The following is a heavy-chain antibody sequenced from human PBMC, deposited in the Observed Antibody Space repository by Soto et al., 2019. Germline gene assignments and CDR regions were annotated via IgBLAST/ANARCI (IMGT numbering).Heavy chain of an antibody. J-gene: IGHJ5*02. D-gene: IGHD3-10*01. V-gene: IGHV4-34*01. CDR1: GGSFSGYY. Sequence: QVQLQQWGAGLLKPSETLSLTCAVYGGSFSGYYWSWIRQPPGKGLEWIGEINHSGSTNYNPSLKSRVTISVDTSKNQFSLKLSSVTAADTAVYYCARPAMVRGLFDPWGQGTLVTVSS. CDR3: ARPAMVRGLFDP. CDR2: INHSGST.